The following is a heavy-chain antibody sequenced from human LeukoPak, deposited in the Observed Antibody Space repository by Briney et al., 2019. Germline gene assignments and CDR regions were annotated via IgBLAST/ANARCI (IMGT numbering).Heavy chain of an antibody. V-gene: IGHV4-31*03. Sequence: SETLSLTCTVSGGSISSGGYYWSWIRQHPGKGLEWIGYIYYSGSTYYNPPLKSRVTISVDTSKNQFSLKLSSVTAADTAVYYCAKYYYDSSSYYFFDYWGQGTLVTVSS. J-gene: IGHJ4*02. CDR1: GGSISSGGYY. CDR2: IYYSGST. CDR3: AKYYYDSSSYYFFDY. D-gene: IGHD3-22*01.